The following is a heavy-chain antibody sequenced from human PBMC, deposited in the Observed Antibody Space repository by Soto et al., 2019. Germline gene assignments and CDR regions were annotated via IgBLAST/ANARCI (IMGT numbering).Heavy chain of an antibody. CDR1: GGSISSGDYY. D-gene: IGHD3-22*01. CDR3: DRAPIQYYYDSSGSSRGMDV. V-gene: IGHV4-30-4*01. J-gene: IGHJ6*02. CDR2: IYYSGST. Sequence: SETLSLTCTVSGGSISSGDYYWSWIRQPPGKGLEWIGYIYYSGSTYYNPSLKSRVTISVDTSKNQFSLKLSSVTAADTAVYYCDRAPIQYYYDSSGSSRGMDVWGQGTTVTVSS.